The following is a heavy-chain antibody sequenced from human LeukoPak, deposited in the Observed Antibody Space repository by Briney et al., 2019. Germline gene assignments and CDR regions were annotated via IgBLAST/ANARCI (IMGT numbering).Heavy chain of an antibody. CDR2: ISRSSSYK. Sequence: NPGGSLRLSCAASGFTFSSYSMNWVRQAPGKGLEWVSSISRSSSYKYYGDSVKGRFTISRDNAKNSLYLQMNSLRAEDTAVYYCARGRTGGYFDYWGQGTLVTVSS. V-gene: IGHV3-21*01. J-gene: IGHJ4*02. CDR3: ARGRTGGYFDY. D-gene: IGHD2-8*02. CDR1: GFTFSSYS.